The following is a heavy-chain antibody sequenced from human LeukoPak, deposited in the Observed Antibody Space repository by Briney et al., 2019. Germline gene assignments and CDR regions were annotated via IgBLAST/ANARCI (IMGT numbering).Heavy chain of an antibody. Sequence: GGSLRLSCAASGFTFSSYAMSWVRQAPGRGLEWVSSVSGSGVSTYYIDSVKGRLTISRDNPMNTLYLQMSSLRAEDTAIYYCAKGSYYDSPYGFDYWGQGILVTVSS. V-gene: IGHV3-23*01. D-gene: IGHD3-22*01. J-gene: IGHJ4*02. CDR1: GFTFSSYA. CDR2: VSGSGVST. CDR3: AKGSYYDSPYGFDY.